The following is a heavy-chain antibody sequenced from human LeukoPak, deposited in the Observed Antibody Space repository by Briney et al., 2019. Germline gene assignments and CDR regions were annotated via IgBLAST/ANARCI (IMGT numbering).Heavy chain of an antibody. Sequence: GSLGLSCAASGFTFSSYAMSWVRQAPGKGLEWIGYIYYSGSTNYNPSLKSRVTISVDTSKNQFSLKLSSVTAADTAVYYCARTRGRYDAFDIWGQGTMVTVSS. CDR3: ARTRGRYDAFDI. J-gene: IGHJ3*02. V-gene: IGHV4-59*01. D-gene: IGHD3-10*01. CDR1: GFTFSSYA. CDR2: IYYSGST.